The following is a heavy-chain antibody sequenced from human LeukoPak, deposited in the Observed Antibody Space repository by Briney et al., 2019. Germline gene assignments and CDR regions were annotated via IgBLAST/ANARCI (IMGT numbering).Heavy chain of an antibody. J-gene: IGHJ4*02. CDR1: DDSISTYY. Sequence: SGTLSLPCYVSDDSISTYYWSWIRQPPGKGLEWIGYIHYSGSTIYNPSLMSRVTISVDTSKNHLSLRRTSVTAADTAVYYGARHIRGAASGSNCWGQGTRVTVSS. CDR3: ARHIRGAASGSNC. V-gene: IGHV4-59*08. D-gene: IGHD6-13*01. CDR2: IHYSGST.